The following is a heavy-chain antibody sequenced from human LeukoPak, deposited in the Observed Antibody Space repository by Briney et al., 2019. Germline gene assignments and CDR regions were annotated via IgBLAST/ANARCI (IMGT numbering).Heavy chain of an antibody. CDR2: MNPNSGNT. J-gene: IGHJ6*02. V-gene: IGHV1-8*01. D-gene: IGHD5-18*01. Sequence: ASVKVSCKASGYTFTSYDINWVRQATGQGLEWMGWMNPNSGNTGYAQKFQGRVTMTRNTSISTAYMELSSLRSEDMAVYYCAREMRGYSYGWNYYYYGMDVWGQGTTVTVSS. CDR1: GYTFTSYD. CDR3: AREMRGYSYGWNYYYYGMDV.